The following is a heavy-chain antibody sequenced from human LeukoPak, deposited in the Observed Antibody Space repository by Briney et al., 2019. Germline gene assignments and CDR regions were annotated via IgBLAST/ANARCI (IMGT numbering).Heavy chain of an antibody. V-gene: IGHV3-11*01. CDR1: GFPFSDFY. D-gene: IGHD7-27*01. Sequence: PGGSLRLSCAASGFPFSDFYMSWIRQAPGKGLEWVSYISSSGTTIYYADSVKGRFTISRDNATNSLYLQMNNLRAEDTAVYYCTRDRWGKYYFDYWGQGTLVTVSS. J-gene: IGHJ4*02. CDR3: TRDRWGKYYFDY. CDR2: ISSSGTTI.